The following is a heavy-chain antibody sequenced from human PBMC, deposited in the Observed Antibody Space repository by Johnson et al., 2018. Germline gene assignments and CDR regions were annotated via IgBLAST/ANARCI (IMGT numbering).Heavy chain of an antibody. V-gene: IGHV3-9*01. J-gene: IGHJ6*03. D-gene: IGHD2-15*01. CDR3: NTVDVVVVAATDYYYYDMDV. CDR2: ISWNSGSI. CDR1: GFTFSRYW. Sequence: VQLVQSGGGLVQPGGSLRLSCAASGFTFSRYWMHWVRQAPGKGLEWVSGISWNSGSIGYADSVKGRFTISRDNAKNSLYLQMNSLRAEDTAGYYCNTVDVVVVAATDYYYYDMDVWCKGTTVTVSS.